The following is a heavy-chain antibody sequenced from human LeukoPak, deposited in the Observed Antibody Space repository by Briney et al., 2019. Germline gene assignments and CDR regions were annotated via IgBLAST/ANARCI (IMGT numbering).Heavy chain of an antibody. CDR2: VTGSGGNT. D-gene: IGHD4-11*01. V-gene: IGHV3-23*01. Sequence: GGSLRLSCAASGFTFSSNYMSWVRQAPGKGLEWVSTVTGSGGNTYYADSVKGRFTISRDNSKSTLYLQMNSLRTDDTAEYYCAKSPQPTVPNHIDYWGQGTLVTVSS. J-gene: IGHJ4*02. CDR1: GFTFSSNY. CDR3: AKSPQPTVPNHIDY.